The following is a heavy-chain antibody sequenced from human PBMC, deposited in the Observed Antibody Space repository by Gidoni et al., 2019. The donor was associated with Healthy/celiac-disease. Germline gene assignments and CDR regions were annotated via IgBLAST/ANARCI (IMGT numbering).Heavy chain of an antibody. D-gene: IGHD3-10*01. CDR2: IDWDDDK. CDR1: GFSLSTSGMC. V-gene: IGHV2-70*01. Sequence: QVTLRESGPALVKPTQTLTLTCTFSGFSLSTSGMCVSWIRQPPGKALEWLALIDWDDDKYYSTSLKTRLTISKDTSKNQVVLTMTNMDPVDTATYYCARIMVRGVNEYYYYYGMDVWGQGTTVTVSS. J-gene: IGHJ6*02. CDR3: ARIMVRGVNEYYYYYGMDV.